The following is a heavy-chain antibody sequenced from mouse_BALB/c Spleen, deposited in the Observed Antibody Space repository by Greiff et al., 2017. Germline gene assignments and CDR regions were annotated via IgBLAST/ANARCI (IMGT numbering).Heavy chain of an antibody. J-gene: IGHJ4*01. V-gene: IGHV5-6-4*01. CDR3: TRDHYGSSYAMDY. Sequence: DVMLVESGGGLVQPGGSRKLSCAASGFTFSSYTMSWVRQTPEKRLEWVATISSGGSYTYYPDSVKGRFTISRDNAKNTLYLQMSSLKSEDTAMYYCTRDHYGSSYAMDYWGQGTSVTVAS. D-gene: IGHD1-1*01. CDR1: GFTFSSYT. CDR2: ISSGGSYT.